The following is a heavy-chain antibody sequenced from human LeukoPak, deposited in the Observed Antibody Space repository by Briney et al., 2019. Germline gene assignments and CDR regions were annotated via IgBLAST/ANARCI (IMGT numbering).Heavy chain of an antibody. Sequence: SETLSLTCTVSGGSISSYYWSWIRQPPGKGLEWMGYIYYSGNTNYNTPLKSRVTISVDPSKNQFSLKLSSVTAADTAVYYCARDKWEPYFDYWGQGTLVTVSS. V-gene: IGHV4-59*01. CDR1: GGSISSYY. CDR3: ARDKWEPYFDY. D-gene: IGHD1-26*01. J-gene: IGHJ4*02. CDR2: IYYSGNT.